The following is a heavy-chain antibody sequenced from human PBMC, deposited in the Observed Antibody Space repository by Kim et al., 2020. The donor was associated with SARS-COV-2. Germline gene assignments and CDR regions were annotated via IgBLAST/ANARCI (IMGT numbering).Heavy chain of an antibody. CDR2: ISNDGDTV. J-gene: IGHJ4*01. Sequence: GGSLRLSCTASEFRFEIYAMNWVRQAPGKAPEWLSFISNDGDTVYYADSVKGRFTISRDNTQKSLFLQMNNLSPADTAMYYCARDTRPDHF. CDR1: EFRFEIYA. D-gene: IGHD6-6*01. CDR3: ARDTRPDHF. V-gene: IGHV3-48*03.